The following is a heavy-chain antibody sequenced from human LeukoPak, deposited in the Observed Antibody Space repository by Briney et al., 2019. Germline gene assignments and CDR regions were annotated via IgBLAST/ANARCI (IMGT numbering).Heavy chain of an antibody. CDR2: IKQDGSEK. CDR3: ARDKTRGLGYSYSKSGNYFDY. J-gene: IGHJ4*02. Sequence: GGSLRLSCAASGFTFSSYWMSWVRQAPGKGLERVANIKQDGSEKYHVGSVKGRFTISRDNAKNSLYLQMNSLRAEDTAVYSCARDKTRGLGYSYSKSGNYFDYWGQGTLVTVSS. CDR1: GFTFSSYW. V-gene: IGHV3-7*01. D-gene: IGHD5-18*01.